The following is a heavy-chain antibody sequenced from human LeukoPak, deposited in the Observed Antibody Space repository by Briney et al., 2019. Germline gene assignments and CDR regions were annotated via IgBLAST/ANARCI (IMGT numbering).Heavy chain of an antibody. CDR3: ARESSPPAYGMDV. CDR2: IFPGDSNS. Sequence: GGSLQISCKGSGSRFTNYWIGWVRQLPGKGLEGVAIIFPGDSNSRYSPSFQGQVTISADKSISTAYLEWSSLKASDSAMYYCARESSPPAYGMDVWGKGTTVTVS. J-gene: IGHJ6*04. D-gene: IGHD6-13*01. CDR1: GSRFTNYW. V-gene: IGHV5-51*01.